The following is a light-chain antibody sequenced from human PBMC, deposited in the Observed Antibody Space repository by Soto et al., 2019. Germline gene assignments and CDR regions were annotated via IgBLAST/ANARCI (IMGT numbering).Light chain of an antibody. V-gene: IGKV1-5*01. Sequence: DIHMTQSPSTLSASVGDRVTITCRASQSLSSRLAWYQQKPGKAPELLIYDASSLKSGVPSRFSGSEYGKEFTLTISSLQPDDSASFYCQQYNNFLTFGQGAKVDI. CDR3: QQYNNFLT. CDR2: DAS. J-gene: IGKJ1*01. CDR1: QSLSSR.